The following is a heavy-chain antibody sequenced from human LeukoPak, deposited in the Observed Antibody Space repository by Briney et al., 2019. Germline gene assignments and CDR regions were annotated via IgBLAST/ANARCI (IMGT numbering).Heavy chain of an antibody. Sequence: SVKVSCKASGYTFTSYGISWVRQAPGQGLEWMGRIIPIFGTANYAQKFQGRVTITTDESTSTAYMELSSLRSEDTAVYYCARLGLGYYYMDVWGKGTTVTVSS. D-gene: IGHD5-12*01. CDR1: GYTFTSYG. CDR3: ARLGLGYYYMDV. CDR2: IIPIFGTA. V-gene: IGHV1-69*05. J-gene: IGHJ6*03.